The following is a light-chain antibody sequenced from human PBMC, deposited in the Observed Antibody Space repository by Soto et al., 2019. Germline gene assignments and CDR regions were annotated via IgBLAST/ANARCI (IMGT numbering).Light chain of an antibody. V-gene: IGKV1-27*01. Sequence: DIQMTQSPSSLSASVGDRVTITCRASQGIGNYLAWYQHKPGKVPKLLIYGASTLQSRVPSRFSGGGSGTEFILTISSLQPDDFATYYCQQYDSYSWTFDQGTKVDIK. CDR3: QQYDSYSWT. CDR1: QGIGNY. CDR2: GAS. J-gene: IGKJ1*01.